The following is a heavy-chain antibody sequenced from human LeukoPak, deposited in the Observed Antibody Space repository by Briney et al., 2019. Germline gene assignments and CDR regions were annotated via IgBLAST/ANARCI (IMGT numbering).Heavy chain of an antibody. D-gene: IGHD3-16*01. Sequence: ASVKVSCKASGYTFTSYIMHWVRQAPGQRLEWMGWINTGKGDTRSLQKFQGRVTMTRDTSASTAYMELRSLRSEDTAVYYCAPRIGGYFDYWGQGTLVTVSS. V-gene: IGHV1-3*04. J-gene: IGHJ4*02. CDR1: GYTFTSYI. CDR2: INTGKGDT. CDR3: APRIGGYFDY.